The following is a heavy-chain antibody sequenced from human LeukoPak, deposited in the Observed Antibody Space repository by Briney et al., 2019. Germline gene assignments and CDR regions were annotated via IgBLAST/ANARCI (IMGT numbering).Heavy chain of an antibody. Sequence: GGSLRLSCAASGFTFDDYWMSWVRQAPGKGLEWVAAINVDGSEKYYVDSVKGRFTISRDNAKNSLYLQANRLRGEDTAVYHCVKQWAGSWGQGTLVTVSS. V-gene: IGHV3-7*01. CDR3: VKQWAGS. D-gene: IGHD6-19*01. CDR2: INVDGSEK. J-gene: IGHJ5*02. CDR1: GFTFDDYW.